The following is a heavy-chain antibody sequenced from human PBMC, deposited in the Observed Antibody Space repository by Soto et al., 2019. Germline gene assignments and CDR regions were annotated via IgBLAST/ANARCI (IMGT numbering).Heavy chain of an antibody. CDR2: IIPIFGTA. J-gene: IGHJ5*02. CDR1: GGTFSSYA. D-gene: IGHD3-3*01. Sequence: GASVKVSCKASGGTFSSYAISWVRQAPGQGLEWMGGIIPIFGTANYAQKFQGRVTITADESTSTAYMELSSLRSEDTAVYYCARDRDFWSGYLIQNNWFDPWGQGTLVTVSS. CDR3: ARDRDFWSGYLIQNNWFDP. V-gene: IGHV1-69*13.